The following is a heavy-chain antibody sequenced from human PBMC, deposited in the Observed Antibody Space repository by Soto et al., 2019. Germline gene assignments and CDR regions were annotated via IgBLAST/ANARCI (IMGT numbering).Heavy chain of an antibody. CDR3: ARQAMVSYYYYYGMDV. J-gene: IGHJ6*02. CDR2: ISYDGSNK. Sequence: PGVPLRLSCAASGFTFSSYSMHWVRLAPGKGLGWLAVISYDGSNKFYADSVKGRFTISIDNSKNTLYLQRNSLRAEDTAVYYSARQAMVSYYYYYGMDVWGQGTTVTVS. D-gene: IGHD5-18*01. CDR1: GFTFSSYS. V-gene: IGHV3-30-3*01.